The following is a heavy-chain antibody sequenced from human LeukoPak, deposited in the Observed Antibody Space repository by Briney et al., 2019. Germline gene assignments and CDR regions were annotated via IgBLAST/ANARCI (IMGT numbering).Heavy chain of an antibody. V-gene: IGHV3-23*01. CDR2: ISTISGSGPGT. CDR3: AKAPIGYSSSWYYFDY. CDR1: GFTFTTYN. D-gene: IGHD6-13*01. Sequence: PGGSLRLSCAASGFTFTTYNMHWVRQAPGKGLEWVSAISTISGSGPGTYYADSVKGRFTISRDKSKNTLYLQMNSLRAEDTAVYYCAKAPIGYSSSWYYFDYWGQGTLVTVSS. J-gene: IGHJ4*02.